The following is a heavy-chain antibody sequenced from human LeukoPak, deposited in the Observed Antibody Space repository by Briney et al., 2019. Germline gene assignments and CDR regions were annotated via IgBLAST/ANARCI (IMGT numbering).Heavy chain of an antibody. D-gene: IGHD1-20*01. CDR3: ARITGENWYFDL. CDR1: GYSTNSDYY. V-gene: IGHV4-38-2*02. Sequence: SETLSLTCTVSGYSTNSDYYWGWIRQPPGEGLEWIASIYHSGSTYHNPSLRSRITISLDTSKNQFSLKLNSVTAADTAVYFCARITGENWYFDLWGPGTLVTVSS. J-gene: IGHJ2*01. CDR2: IYHSGST.